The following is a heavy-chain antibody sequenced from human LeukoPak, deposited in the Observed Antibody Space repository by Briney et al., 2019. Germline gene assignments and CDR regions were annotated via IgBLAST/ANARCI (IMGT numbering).Heavy chain of an antibody. V-gene: IGHV3-23*01. CDR1: GFTFNNYV. Sequence: QPGGSLRLSCAASGFTFNNYVMNWVRQAPGKGLEWVSAITDSGTSTYYADSVKGRFTLSTHNSKNTLYLQLHSLTAEDTAVYSCAKGSSSSRPYYFDYWGQGTLVTVSS. J-gene: IGHJ4*02. CDR3: AKGSSSSRPYYFDY. D-gene: IGHD6-13*01. CDR2: ITDSGTST.